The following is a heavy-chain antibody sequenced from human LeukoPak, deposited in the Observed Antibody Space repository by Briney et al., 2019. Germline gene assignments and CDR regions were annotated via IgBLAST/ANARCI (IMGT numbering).Heavy chain of an antibody. D-gene: IGHD6-6*01. CDR2: IYYSGST. V-gene: IGHV4-59*01. J-gene: IGHJ5*02. Sequence: ASETLSLTCTVSGGSISSYHWSWIRQSPGKGLEWIGYIYYSGSTNYNPSLKSRVTISLDTSKHPFSLKLISVAAADTAVYYCARAYGGYSSSPYNWLDPWGQGTLVAVSS. CDR1: GGSISSYH. CDR3: ARAYGGYSSSPYNWLDP.